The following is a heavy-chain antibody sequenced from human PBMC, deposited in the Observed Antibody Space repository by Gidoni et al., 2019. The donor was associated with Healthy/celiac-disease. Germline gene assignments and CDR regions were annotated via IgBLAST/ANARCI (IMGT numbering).Heavy chain of an antibody. Sequence: EVQLVESGGGLVQPGRSLRLSCTASGFPFGDYAMSWFRQAPGKGLEWVGFIRSKAYGGTTEYAASVKGRFTISRDDSKSIAYLQMNSLKTEDTAVYYCTREMTTAEYFQHWGQGTLVTVSS. CDR1: GFPFGDYA. CDR2: IRSKAYGGTT. D-gene: IGHD4-17*01. V-gene: IGHV3-49*03. CDR3: TREMTTAEYFQH. J-gene: IGHJ1*01.